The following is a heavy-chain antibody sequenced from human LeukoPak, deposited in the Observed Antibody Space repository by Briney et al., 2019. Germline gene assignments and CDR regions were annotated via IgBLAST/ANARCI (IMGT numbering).Heavy chain of an antibody. Sequence: ASVKVSCKASGGTFSSYAISWVRQAPGQGLEWMGWISAYNGNTNYAQKLQGRVTMTTDTSTSTAYMELRSLRSDDTAVYYCARGGPMVRGVPPSFSFDYWGQGTLVSVSS. V-gene: IGHV1-18*01. CDR3: ARGGPMVRGVPPSFSFDY. D-gene: IGHD3-10*01. CDR2: ISAYNGNT. J-gene: IGHJ4*02. CDR1: GGTFSSYA.